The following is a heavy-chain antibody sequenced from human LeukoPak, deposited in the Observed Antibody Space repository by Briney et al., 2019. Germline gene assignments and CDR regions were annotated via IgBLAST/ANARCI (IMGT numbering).Heavy chain of an antibody. CDR2: IYPSDSET. J-gene: IGHJ3*01. CDR3: ARQRGYRMTKDGFDV. V-gene: IGHV5-51*01. D-gene: IGHD2-2*03. CDR1: GYSFSDYW. Sequence: GESLKISCKASGYSFSDYWIGWVRHMPGKGLEWMTIIYPSDSETRYSPSSQGEVTISADKSINTVYLQWNSLRASDTAMYYFARQRGYRMTKDGFDVWGQGTMITVSS.